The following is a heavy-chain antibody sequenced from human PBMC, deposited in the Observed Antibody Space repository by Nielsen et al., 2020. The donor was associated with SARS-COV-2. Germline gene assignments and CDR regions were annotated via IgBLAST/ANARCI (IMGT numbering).Heavy chain of an antibody. J-gene: IGHJ6*02. Sequence: GESLKISCAASGFTFSDYYMSWIRQAPGKGLEWVSYISSSSSYTNYADSVKGRFTISRDNAKNSLYLQMNSLRAEDTAVYYCARCGGKYQLLREGDYYGMDVWGQGTTVTVSS. D-gene: IGHD2-2*01. CDR1: GFTFSDYY. CDR2: ISSSSSYT. V-gene: IGHV3-11*03. CDR3: ARCGGKYQLLREGDYYGMDV.